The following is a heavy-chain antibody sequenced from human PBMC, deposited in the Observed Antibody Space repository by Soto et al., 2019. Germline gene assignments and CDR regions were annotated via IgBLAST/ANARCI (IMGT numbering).Heavy chain of an antibody. Sequence: PGESLKISCKGSGYSFTSYWISWVRQMPGKGLEWMGRIDPSDSDTNYSPSFQGHVTIAADTSISTAYLQWSSLKASDTSMYYCARLEYSYGENYYYYGMDVWGQGTTVTISS. CDR1: GYSFTSYW. CDR2: IDPSDSDT. V-gene: IGHV5-10-1*01. CDR3: ARLEYSYGENYYYYGMDV. J-gene: IGHJ6*02. D-gene: IGHD5-18*01.